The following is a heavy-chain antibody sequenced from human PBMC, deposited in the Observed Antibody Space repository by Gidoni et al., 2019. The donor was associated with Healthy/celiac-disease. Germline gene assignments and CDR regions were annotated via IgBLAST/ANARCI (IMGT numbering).Heavy chain of an antibody. Sequence: SSYGMHWVRQAPGKGLEWVAVIWYDGSNKYYADSVKGRFTISRDNSKNTLYLQMNSLRAEDTAVYYCARDFWSDYYYYGMDVWGQGTTVTVSS. V-gene: IGHV3-33*01. D-gene: IGHD3-3*01. CDR3: ARDFWSDYYYYGMDV. J-gene: IGHJ6*02. CDR1: SSYG. CDR2: IWYDGSNK.